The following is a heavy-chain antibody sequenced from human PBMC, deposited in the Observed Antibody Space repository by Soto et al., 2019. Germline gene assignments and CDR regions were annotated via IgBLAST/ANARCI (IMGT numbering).Heavy chain of an antibody. CDR3: AREYSSSSWFDP. J-gene: IGHJ5*02. Sequence: AASVKVSCKASGYTFTSYAMHWVRQAPGQRLEWMGWINAGNGNTKYSQKFQGRVTITRDTSASTAYMELSSLRSEDTAVYYCAREYSSSSWFDPWGQGTLVTVSS. D-gene: IGHD6-6*01. CDR2: INAGNGNT. V-gene: IGHV1-3*01. CDR1: GYTFTSYA.